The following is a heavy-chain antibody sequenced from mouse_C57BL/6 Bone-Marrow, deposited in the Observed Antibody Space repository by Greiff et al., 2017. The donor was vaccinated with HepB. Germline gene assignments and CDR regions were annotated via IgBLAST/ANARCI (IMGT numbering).Heavy chain of an antibody. J-gene: IGHJ4*01. CDR3: ARIYYYGSSYGDYAMDY. CDR2: IYPGDGDT. V-gene: IGHV1-82*01. Sequence: VQLQQSGPELVKPGASVKISCKASGFAFSSSWMNWVKQRPGKGLEWIGRIYPGDGDTNYNGKFKGKATLTADKSSSTAYMQLSSLTSEDSAVYFCARIYYYGSSYGDYAMDYWGQGTSVTVSS. D-gene: IGHD1-1*01. CDR1: GFAFSSSW.